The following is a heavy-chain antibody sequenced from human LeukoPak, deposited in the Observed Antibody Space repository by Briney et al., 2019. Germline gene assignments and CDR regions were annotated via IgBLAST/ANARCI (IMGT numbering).Heavy chain of an antibody. D-gene: IGHD1-14*01. CDR3: AKNPEPLPNSWFDP. V-gene: IGHV3-23*01. J-gene: IGHJ5*02. CDR2: ISGSGGST. CDR1: GFTFSSYA. Sequence: AESLRLSCAASGFTFSSYAMSWVRQAPGKGMEWVSAISGSGGSTYYADSVKGRFTISRDNSKNTLYLQMNSLRAEDTAVNYCAKNPEPLPNSWFDPWGQGTLVTVSS.